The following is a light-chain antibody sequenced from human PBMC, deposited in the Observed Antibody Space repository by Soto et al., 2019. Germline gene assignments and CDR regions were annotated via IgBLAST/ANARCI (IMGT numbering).Light chain of an antibody. J-gene: IGKJ1*01. CDR1: QGISNY. CDR2: AAS. V-gene: IGKV1-27*01. Sequence: DIQMTQSPSSLSASVGDRVTITCRASQGISNYLAWYQQKPGKVPKLLIYAASTLQSGVPPRFSGSGFGTDFTHTISSLQPEDVATYYCQKYNSAPRTFGQGTKVEIK. CDR3: QKYNSAPRT.